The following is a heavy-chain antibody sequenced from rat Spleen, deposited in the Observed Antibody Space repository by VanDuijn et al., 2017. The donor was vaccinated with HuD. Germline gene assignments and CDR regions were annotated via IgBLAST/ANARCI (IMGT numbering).Heavy chain of an antibody. CDR2: SINTGGST. D-gene: IGHD1-11*01. V-gene: IGHV5-31*01. CDR3: ARHSAGNGVRDA. J-gene: IGHJ4*01. Sequence: EVQLVESGGGLVQPGRSLKLSCVASGFTFNNYWMTWIRQAPGKGLEWVASSINTGGSTYYADSVKGRFTISRDNAKSTLYLQRDSLRSEDTATYYCARHSAGNGVRDAGGQGASVTVSS. CDR1: GFTFNNYW.